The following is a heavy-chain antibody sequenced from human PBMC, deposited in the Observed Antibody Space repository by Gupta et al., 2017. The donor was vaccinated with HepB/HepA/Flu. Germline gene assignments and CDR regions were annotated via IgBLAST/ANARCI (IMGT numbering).Heavy chain of an antibody. V-gene: IGHV4-34*01. CDR1: GGSFSGYY. CDR3: ASTPQETPIVTPNYYYYMDV. CDR2: INHSGST. D-gene: IGHD3-22*01. Sequence: QVQLQQWGAGLLKPSETLSLTCAVYGGSFSGYYWSWIRQPPGKGLEWIGEINHSGSTNYNPSLKSRVTISVDTSKNQFSLKLNSVTAADTAVYYCASTPQETPIVTPNYYYYMDVWGKGTTVTVSS. J-gene: IGHJ6*03.